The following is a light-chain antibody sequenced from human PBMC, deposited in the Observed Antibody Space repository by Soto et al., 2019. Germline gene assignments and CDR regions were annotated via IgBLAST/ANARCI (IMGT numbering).Light chain of an antibody. CDR2: EGN. CDR1: SSDVGTYNL. Sequence: QSALTQPASVSGSPGQSITISCTGTSSDVGTYNLGSWYQQQPGDAPRLMIYEGNKRPSGVSNRFSGSKSGITASLTISGLEAEDEGDGYCCPCAGGGIYVFGNGSKVT. V-gene: IGLV2-23*01. J-gene: IGLJ1*01. CDR3: CPCAGGGIYV.